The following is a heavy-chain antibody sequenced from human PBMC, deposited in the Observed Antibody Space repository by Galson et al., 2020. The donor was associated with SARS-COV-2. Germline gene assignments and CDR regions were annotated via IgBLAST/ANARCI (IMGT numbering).Heavy chain of an antibody. J-gene: IGHJ4*02. V-gene: IGHV4-59*01. D-gene: IGHD1-1*01. CDR2: IYYSGST. CDR1: GGSISSYY. Sequence: ASETLSLTCTVSGGSISSYYWSWIRQPPGKGLEWIGYIYYSGSTHYNPSLKSRVTISVDTSKNQFSLKLSSVTAADTAVYYCAREGSLDSFDYWGQGTLVTVSS. CDR3: AREGSLDSFDY.